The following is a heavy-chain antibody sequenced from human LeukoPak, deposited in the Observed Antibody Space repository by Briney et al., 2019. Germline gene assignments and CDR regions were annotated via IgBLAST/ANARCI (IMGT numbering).Heavy chain of an antibody. CDR3: AKASHSSGYSD. V-gene: IGHV3-30*18. D-gene: IGHD3-22*01. CDR1: GFAFSSYD. Sequence: GGSLRLSCAVSGFAFSSYDMSWVRQAPGKGLEWVALISYDGSNKYYSDSVKGRFTISRDNSKNTLYLQMNSLRAEDTAVYYCAKASHSSGYSDWGQGTLVTVSS. CDR2: ISYDGSNK. J-gene: IGHJ4*02.